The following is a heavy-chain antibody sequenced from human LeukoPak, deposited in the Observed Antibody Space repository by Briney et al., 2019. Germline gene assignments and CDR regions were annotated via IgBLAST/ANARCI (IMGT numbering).Heavy chain of an antibody. CDR3: ARNSQKWAVAGRRAFDI. J-gene: IGHJ3*02. CDR1: GYSFTSYW. V-gene: IGHV5-51*01. CDR2: IYPGDSDT. D-gene: IGHD6-19*01. Sequence: GESLKISCKGSGYSFTSYWIGWVRQMPGKGLEGMGIIYPGDSDTRYSPSFQGQVTISADKSISTAYLQWSSLKASDTAMYYCARNSQKWAVAGRRAFDIWGQGTMVTVSS.